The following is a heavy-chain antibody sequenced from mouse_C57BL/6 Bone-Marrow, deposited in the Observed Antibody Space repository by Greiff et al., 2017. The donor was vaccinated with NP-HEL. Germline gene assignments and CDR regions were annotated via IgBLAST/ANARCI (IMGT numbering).Heavy chain of an antibody. D-gene: IGHD1-1*01. CDR3: ASSYYGSSYYWYFDV. V-gene: IGHV1-82*01. J-gene: IGHJ1*03. CDR2: IYPGDGDT. CDR1: GYAFSSSW. Sequence: QVQLQQSGPELVKPGASVKISCKASGYAFSSSWMNWVKQRPGKGLEWIGRIYPGDGDTNYNGKFKGKATLTADKSSSTAYMQLSSLTSEDSAVYFCASSYYGSSYYWYFDVWGTGTTVTVSS.